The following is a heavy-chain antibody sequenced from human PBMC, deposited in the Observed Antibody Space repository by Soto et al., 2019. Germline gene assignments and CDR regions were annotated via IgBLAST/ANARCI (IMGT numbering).Heavy chain of an antibody. CDR2: ISAYNGNT. D-gene: IGHD3-3*01. CDR3: ARRGDPFGVVTVYYYMDV. J-gene: IGHJ6*03. V-gene: IGHV1-18*01. Sequence: ASVKVSCKASGYTFTSYGISWVRQAPGQGLEWMGWISAYNGNTNYAQKLQGRVTMTTDTSTSTAYMELRSLRSDDTAVYYCARRGDPFGVVTVYYYMDVWGKGTTVTVSS. CDR1: GYTFTSYG.